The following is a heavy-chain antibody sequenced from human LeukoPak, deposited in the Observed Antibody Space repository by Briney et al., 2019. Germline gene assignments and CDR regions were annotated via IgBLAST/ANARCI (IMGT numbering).Heavy chain of an antibody. V-gene: IGHV2-5*01. CDR2: ISWNDDK. CDR1: GFSLSTRGVG. Sequence: SGPTLVKPTPTLTLTCTFSGFSLSTRGVGVGWIRQPPGKALEWLALISWNDDKRYSPSLKSRLTITKDTTKNQVVLTMTNMDPVDTATYYGTHRCQGLVGATALYYFDYWGQGTLVTVSA. J-gene: IGHJ4*02. D-gene: IGHD1-26*01. CDR3: THRCQGLVGATALYYFDY.